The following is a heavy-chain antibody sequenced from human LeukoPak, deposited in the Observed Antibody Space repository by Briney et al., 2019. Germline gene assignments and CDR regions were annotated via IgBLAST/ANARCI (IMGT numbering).Heavy chain of an antibody. CDR1: GFTFSSYS. Sequence: PGGSLRLSCAASGFTFSSYSMNWVRQAPGKGLEWVSSISSSSSYIYYADSVKGRFTISRDNAKNSLYLQMNSLRAEDTAVYYCARGVYDILTGYLTYFDYWGQGTLVTVS. J-gene: IGHJ4*02. CDR2: ISSSSSYI. D-gene: IGHD3-9*01. V-gene: IGHV3-21*01. CDR3: ARGVYDILTGYLTYFDY.